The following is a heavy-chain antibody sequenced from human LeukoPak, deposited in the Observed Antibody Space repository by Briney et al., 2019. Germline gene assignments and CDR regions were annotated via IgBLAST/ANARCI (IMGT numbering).Heavy chain of an antibody. CDR2: ISSSGSYT. D-gene: IGHD2-2*01. V-gene: IGHV3-21*01. CDR1: GFTFSSYS. Sequence: GGSLRLSCAASGFTFSSYSMNWVRQAPGKGLEWVSSISSSGSYTHYADSVKGRFTISRDNAKISLYLQMNSLRAEDTAVYYCARGGDCSSTSCRGYMDVWGKGTTVTVSS. J-gene: IGHJ6*03. CDR3: ARGGDCSSTSCRGYMDV.